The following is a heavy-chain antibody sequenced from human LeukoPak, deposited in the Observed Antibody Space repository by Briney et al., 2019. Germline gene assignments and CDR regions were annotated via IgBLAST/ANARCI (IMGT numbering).Heavy chain of an antibody. CDR3: AREPLQDSSGYGLGDAFDI. D-gene: IGHD3-22*01. Sequence: PSETLSLTCTVSGGSISSSSYSWGWIRQPPGKGLEWIGSIYYSGSTYYNPSLKSRVTISVDTSKNQFSLKLSSVTAADTAVYYCAREPLQDSSGYGLGDAFDIWGQGTMVTVSS. J-gene: IGHJ3*02. CDR1: GGSISSSSYS. CDR2: IYYSGST. V-gene: IGHV4-39*02.